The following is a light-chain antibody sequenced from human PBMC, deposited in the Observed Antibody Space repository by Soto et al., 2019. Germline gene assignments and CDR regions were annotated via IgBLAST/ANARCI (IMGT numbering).Light chain of an antibody. V-gene: IGLV7-43*01. CDR1: TGAVTSGYY. CDR3: LLYYCGPRVNYV. Sequence: QAVVTQEPSLTVSPGGTVTLTCASSTGAVTSGYYPNWVQQNTGQAPRALIYSTSNKHSWTPARFSGSLLGGKAALSLSGVRPEDEAEYYFLLYYCGPRVNYVFGTGTKLTVL. J-gene: IGLJ1*01. CDR2: STS.